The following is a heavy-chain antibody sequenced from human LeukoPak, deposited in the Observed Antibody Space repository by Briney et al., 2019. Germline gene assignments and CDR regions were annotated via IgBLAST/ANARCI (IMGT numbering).Heavy chain of an antibody. CDR3: ARVPWSPKYQLLYTHRNYFDY. V-gene: IGHV3-15*01. D-gene: IGHD2-2*02. Sequence: GGSLRLSCAASGFTFSNAWMSWVRQAPGKGLEWVGRIKSKTDGGTTDYAAPVKGRFTISRDNAKNSLYLQMNSLRAEDTAVYYCARVPWSPKYQLLYTHRNYFDYWGQGTLVTVSS. CDR1: GFTFSNAW. CDR2: IKSKTDGGTT. J-gene: IGHJ4*02.